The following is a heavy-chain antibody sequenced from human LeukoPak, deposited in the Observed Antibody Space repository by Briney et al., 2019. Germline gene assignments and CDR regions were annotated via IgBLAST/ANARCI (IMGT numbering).Heavy chain of an antibody. CDR2: ISGSGGST. Sequence: GGSLRLSCAASGFTFSSYNMNWVRQSPGKGLEWVSAISGSGGSTYYADSVKGRFTISRDNSKNTLYLQMNSLRAEDTAVYYCATLTVPLDAFDIWGQGTMVTVSS. D-gene: IGHD1-1*01. J-gene: IGHJ3*02. V-gene: IGHV3-23*01. CDR3: ATLTVPLDAFDI. CDR1: GFTFSSYN.